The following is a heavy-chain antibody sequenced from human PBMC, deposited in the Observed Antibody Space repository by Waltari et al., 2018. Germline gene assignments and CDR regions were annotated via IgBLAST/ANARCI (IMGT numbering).Heavy chain of an antibody. CDR3: AREIRGTGYFPDAFDI. CDR2: ISSTGTTI. J-gene: IGHJ3*02. D-gene: IGHD3-9*01. Sequence: EVQLVESGGGLVQPGGSLRLSCAASGLIFSTYSMNWVRQAPGKWLEWVAYISSTGTTIYYTDSVQGRFTISRTNAQNSLYLQMNSLRAEDTAVYYCAREIRGTGYFPDAFDIWGQGTMVTVSS. CDR1: GLIFSTYS. V-gene: IGHV3-48*01.